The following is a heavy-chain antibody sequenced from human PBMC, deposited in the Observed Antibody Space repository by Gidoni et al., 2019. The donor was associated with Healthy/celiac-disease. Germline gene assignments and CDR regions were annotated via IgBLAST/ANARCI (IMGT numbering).Heavy chain of an antibody. CDR2: IKSKTDGGTT. CDR1: GFTFSNAW. V-gene: IGHV3-15*01. CDR3: TTDSPYYYDSSGLDY. J-gene: IGHJ4*02. Sequence: EVQLVESGGGLVKPGGSLRLSCAASGFTFSNAWMSWVRQAPGKGLEWVGRIKSKTDGGTTDYAAPVKGRFTISRDDSKNTLYLQMNSLKTEDTAVYYCTTDSPYYYDSSGLDYWGQGTLVTVSS. D-gene: IGHD3-22*01.